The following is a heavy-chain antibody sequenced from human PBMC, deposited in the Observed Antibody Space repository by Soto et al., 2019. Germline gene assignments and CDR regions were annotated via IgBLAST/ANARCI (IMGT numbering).Heavy chain of an antibody. Sequence: QVQLQESGPGLVKPSETLSLTCTVSGGSISSYYWSWIRQPPGKGLEWIWYIYYSGSTNYNHSLKSPVTIAVDTSKNQFSLNLSSVTAAATAVYYCARAKAPIYSSSWYWFDPWGQGTLVTVSS. J-gene: IGHJ5*02. CDR3: ARAKAPIYSSSWYWFDP. V-gene: IGHV4-59*08. D-gene: IGHD6-13*01. CDR2: IYYSGST. CDR1: GGSISSYY.